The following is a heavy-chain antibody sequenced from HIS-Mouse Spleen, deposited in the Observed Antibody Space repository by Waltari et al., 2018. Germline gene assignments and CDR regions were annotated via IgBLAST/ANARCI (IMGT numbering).Heavy chain of an antibody. CDR3: AKDRNWGSSGYFDY. D-gene: IGHD3-16*01. CDR2: ISGSGGST. CDR1: GFTFSTYG. V-gene: IGHV3-23*01. J-gene: IGHJ4*02. Sequence: EVQLLESGGGLVQPGGSLRLSCGAAGFTFSTYGLGWVPRAPGKGLEWVSAISGSGGSTYYADSVKGRFTISRDNSKNTLYLQMNSLRAEDTAVYYCAKDRNWGSSGYFDYWGQGTLVTVSS.